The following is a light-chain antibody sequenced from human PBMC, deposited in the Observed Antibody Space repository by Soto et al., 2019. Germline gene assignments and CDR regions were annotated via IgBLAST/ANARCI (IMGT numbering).Light chain of an antibody. J-gene: IGKJ4*01. Sequence: DVVMTQSPLSLPVTLGQPASISCRSSQSLVYSDGATYLNWFQQRPGQSPRRLIYKVSNRVSGGPDRFTGSGSGTNSRLTISRVDAEDVGVYYCIQGTRSPLTFGVATKVDIK. CDR1: QSLVYSDGATY. CDR3: IQGTRSPLT. CDR2: KVS. V-gene: IGKV2-30*01.